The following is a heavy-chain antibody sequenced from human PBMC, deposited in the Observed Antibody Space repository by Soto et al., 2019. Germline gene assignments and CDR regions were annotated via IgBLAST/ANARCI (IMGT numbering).Heavy chain of an antibody. CDR3: AKDESIAAAPFDP. Sequence: GGSLRLSCAASGFTFRNYAMGWVRQAPGKGLEWVSSINDRGVSTYYADSVKGRFTISRDNSKNTLYLQMEGLRVDDTAVYYCAKDESIAAAPFDPWGQGSLVTVSS. D-gene: IGHD6-25*01. J-gene: IGHJ5*02. CDR2: INDRGVST. CDR1: GFTFRNYA. V-gene: IGHV3-23*01.